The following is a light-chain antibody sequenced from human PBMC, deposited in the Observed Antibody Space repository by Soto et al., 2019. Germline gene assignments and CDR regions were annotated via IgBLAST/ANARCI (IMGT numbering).Light chain of an antibody. J-gene: IGLJ1*01. CDR1: SSDVGSYNL. CDR2: DVR. V-gene: IGLV2-14*02. Sequence: QSALTQPASVSGSPGQSITISCTGTSSDVGSYNLVSWYQQHPGKAPKLMIYDVRNRPSGISNRFSGSKSGNTASLTISGLQAEDEADYYCSSYTTSSTLYVLGTGTKVTVL. CDR3: SSYTTSSTLYV.